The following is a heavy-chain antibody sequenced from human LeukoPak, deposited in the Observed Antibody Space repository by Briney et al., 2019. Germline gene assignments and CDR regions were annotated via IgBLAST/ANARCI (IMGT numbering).Heavy chain of an antibody. D-gene: IGHD7-27*01. V-gene: IGHV3-7*03. CDR2: INSDGSEG. CDR1: GFTFSGFW. J-gene: IGHJ4*02. Sequence: QTGGSLRLSCAVSGFTFSGFWMSWSRQAPGKGLEWVASINSDGSEGYYADVVKGRFTISRDNAKNSLYLQINSLRAEDTAVYYCAKQELGIFQGSDYWGQGTLVTVSS. CDR3: AKQELGIFQGSDY.